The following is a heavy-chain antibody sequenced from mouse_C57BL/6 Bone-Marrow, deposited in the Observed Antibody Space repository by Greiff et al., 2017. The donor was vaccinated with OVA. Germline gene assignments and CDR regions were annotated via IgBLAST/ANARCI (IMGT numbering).Heavy chain of an antibody. Sequence: EVMLVESGGDLVKPGGSLKLSCAASGFTFSSYGMSWVRQTPDKRLEWVATISSGGSDTYYLDSVKGRFTISRDNAKNTLYLQMSSLKSEDTAMDYCARPLNWDWFAYWGQGTLVTVSA. CDR1: GFTFSSYG. J-gene: IGHJ3*01. D-gene: IGHD4-1*01. CDR3: ARPLNWDWFAY. CDR2: ISSGGSDT. V-gene: IGHV5-6*01.